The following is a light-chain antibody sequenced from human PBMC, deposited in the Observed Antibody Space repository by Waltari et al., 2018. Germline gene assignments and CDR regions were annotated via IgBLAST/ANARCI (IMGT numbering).Light chain of an antibody. J-gene: IGLJ2*01. CDR2: GNS. CDR1: SSTIGANHD. CDR3: AAWDDSLNGPV. Sequence: QSVLTQPPSVSGAPGPRVTIPCTVSSSTIGANHDVHWSQQVPGTAPKLLIYGNSNRPSGVPDRFSASKSGTSASLAISGLQSEDEADYYCAAWDDSLNGPVFGGGTKLTVL. V-gene: IGLV1-40*01.